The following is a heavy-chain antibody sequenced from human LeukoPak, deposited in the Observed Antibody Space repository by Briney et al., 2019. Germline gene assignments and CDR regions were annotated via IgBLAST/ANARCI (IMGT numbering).Heavy chain of an antibody. CDR2: INHGGST. V-gene: IGHV4-34*01. Sequence: SETLSLTCAVYGGSFSGYYWSWIRQPPGKGLEWIGEINHGGSTNYNPSLKSRVTVSVDTSKNQFSLKLSSVTAADTAVYYCALTRFGAFDIWGQGTMVTVSS. J-gene: IGHJ3*02. CDR3: ALTRFGAFDI. CDR1: GGSFSGYY. D-gene: IGHD3-10*02.